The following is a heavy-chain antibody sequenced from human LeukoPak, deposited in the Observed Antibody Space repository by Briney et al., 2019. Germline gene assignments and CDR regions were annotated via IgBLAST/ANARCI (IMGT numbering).Heavy chain of an antibody. Sequence: GGSLRLSCAASGFTFSSYAMHWVRQAPGKGLEWVAVISYDGSNKCYADSVKGRFTISRDNSKNTLYLQMNSLRAEDTAVYYCARDPSYYDSSGYYYYFDYWGQGTLVTVSS. J-gene: IGHJ4*02. CDR3: ARDPSYYDSSGYYYYFDY. CDR1: GFTFSSYA. D-gene: IGHD3-22*01. V-gene: IGHV3-30-3*01. CDR2: ISYDGSNK.